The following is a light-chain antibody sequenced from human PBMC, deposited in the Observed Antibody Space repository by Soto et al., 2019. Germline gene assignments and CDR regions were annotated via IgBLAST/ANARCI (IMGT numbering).Light chain of an antibody. J-gene: IGKJ2*01. CDR2: VAS. CDR3: QQSYRSPYT. CDR1: QSISSY. Sequence: DIQMTQSPSSLSASVGDRVTITCRASQSISSYLNWYQQKPGKAPKFLIYVASTLQSGVPSRFTGSGSGTDLTLTITSLQPEDFATYYSQQSYRSPYTFGQGTNLEIK. V-gene: IGKV1-39*01.